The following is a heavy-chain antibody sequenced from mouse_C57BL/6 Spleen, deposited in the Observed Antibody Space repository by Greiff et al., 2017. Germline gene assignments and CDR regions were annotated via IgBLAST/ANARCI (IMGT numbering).Heavy chain of an antibody. CDR3: ARGATVGAKSDFDV. CDR2: IFPGGGST. CDR1: GYTFTDSY. V-gene: IGHV1-75*01. J-gene: IGHJ1*03. D-gene: IGHD1-1*01. Sequence: QVQLQQSGPELVKPGASVKISCKASGYTFTDSYINWVKQRPGQGLEWIGWIFPGGGSTYYNEKFKGKAPLTVDKSSSTASMLLSSLTSEDYAVYFCARGATVGAKSDFDVWGTGTTGTVST.